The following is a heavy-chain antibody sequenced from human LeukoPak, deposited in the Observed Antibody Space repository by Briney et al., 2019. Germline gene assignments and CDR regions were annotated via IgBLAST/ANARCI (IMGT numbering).Heavy chain of an antibody. Sequence: PGGSLRLSCAASGFTFDDYAMHWVRQAPGKGLEWVSGISWNSGSIGYADSVKGRFTISRDNAKNSLYLQMNSLRAEDTAVYYCAREGAGWELLWRDAFDIWGQGTMVTVSS. D-gene: IGHD1-26*01. V-gene: IGHV3-9*01. CDR3: AREGAGWELLWRDAFDI. CDR1: GFTFDDYA. CDR2: ISWNSGSI. J-gene: IGHJ3*02.